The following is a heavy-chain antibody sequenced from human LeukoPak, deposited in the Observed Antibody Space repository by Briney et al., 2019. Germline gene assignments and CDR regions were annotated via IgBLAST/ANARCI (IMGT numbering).Heavy chain of an antibody. V-gene: IGHV3-23*01. CDR3: GGTTEGNWFDP. D-gene: IGHD1-1*01. Sequence: GGSLRLSCAASGFTFSSYAMSWVRQAPGKGLEWVSVISGSGGSTYYADSVKGRFTISRDNSKNTLYLQMNSLRAEDTAVYYCGGTTEGNWFDPWGQGTLVTVSS. CDR2: ISGSGGST. J-gene: IGHJ5*02. CDR1: GFTFSSYA.